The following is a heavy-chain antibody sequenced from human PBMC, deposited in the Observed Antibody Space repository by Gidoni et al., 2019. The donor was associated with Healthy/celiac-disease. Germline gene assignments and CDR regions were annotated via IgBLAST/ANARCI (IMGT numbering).Heavy chain of an antibody. CDR2: IYYSGSS. V-gene: IGHV4-30-4*01. J-gene: IGHJ4*02. Sequence: QVQLQESGPGLVKPSQTLSLTCTVSGGSISSGDYYWRWIRQPPGQGLEWIGYIYYSGSSYYNPSLKSRVTISVDTSKNQFSLKLSSVTAADTAVYYCARASHSGDHFDYWGQGTLVTVSS. CDR3: ARASHSGDHFDY. D-gene: IGHD2-21*02. CDR1: GGSISSGDYY.